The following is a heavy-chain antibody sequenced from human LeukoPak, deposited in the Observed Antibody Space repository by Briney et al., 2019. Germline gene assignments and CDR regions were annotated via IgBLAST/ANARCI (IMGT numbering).Heavy chain of an antibody. V-gene: IGHV6-1*01. Sequence: SQTLSLTCANSGDSVSSNSVTWNWIRQSPSRGLEWLGRTYYRSKWYNDYAVSVKSRVTINQDTSKNQFSLQLNSVTPEDTAIYYCAKEVVSRISSWYYFDYWGQGTLVTVSS. CDR2: TYYRSKWYN. D-gene: IGHD6-13*01. CDR3: AKEVVSRISSWYYFDY. CDR1: GDSVSSNSVT. J-gene: IGHJ4*02.